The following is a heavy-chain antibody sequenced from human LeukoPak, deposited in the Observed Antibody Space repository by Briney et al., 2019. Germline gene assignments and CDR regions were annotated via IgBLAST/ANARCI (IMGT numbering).Heavy chain of an antibody. J-gene: IGHJ4*02. V-gene: IGHV3-23*01. CDR1: GLTFSSHG. CDR2: ISGSGDYT. CDR3: AKVTYGSGTYGAFDS. D-gene: IGHD3-10*01. Sequence: GGSLRLSCAASGLTFSSHGMSWVRQAPGKGLEWVSTISGSGDYTYYADSVKGRFTISRDNSKNTLYLQMNSLRVEDTAVYYCAKVTYGSGTYGAFDSWGQGTLVTVSS.